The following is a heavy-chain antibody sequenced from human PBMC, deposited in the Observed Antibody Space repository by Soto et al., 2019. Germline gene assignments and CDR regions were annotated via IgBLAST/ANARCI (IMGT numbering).Heavy chain of an antibody. V-gene: IGHV3-23*01. CDR2: LSGSSSSS. CDR1: GFTFSSYS. CDR3: AQRGTTTWNFDY. Sequence: GGSLRLSCAASGFTFSSYSMNWVRQAPGKGLEWVSYLSGSSSSSYYADSVKGRFTISRDNSKNTLYLQMNGLRAEDTAVYYCAQRGTTTWNFDYWGLGTLVTVSS. J-gene: IGHJ4*02. D-gene: IGHD2-2*01.